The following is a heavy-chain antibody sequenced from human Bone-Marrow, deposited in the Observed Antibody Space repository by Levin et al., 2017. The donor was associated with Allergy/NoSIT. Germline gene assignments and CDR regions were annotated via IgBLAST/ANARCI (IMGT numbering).Heavy chain of an antibody. V-gene: IGHV3-21*06. J-gene: IGHJ3*02. CDR1: GFTLSSYS. CDR2: VSPSGAYM. CDR3: ARMFCSGGDCNLNALGI. Sequence: GESLKISCAASGFTLSSYSINWVRQVPGKGLDWVSSVSPSGAYMFFADSVRGRFTIFRDNARNSLYLHMHSLRAEDTAVYYCARMFCSGGDCNLNALGIWGQGTMVTVSS. D-gene: IGHD2-21*02.